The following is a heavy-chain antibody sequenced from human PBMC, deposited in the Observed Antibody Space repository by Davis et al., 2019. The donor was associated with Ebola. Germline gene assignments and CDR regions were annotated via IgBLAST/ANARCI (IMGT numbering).Heavy chain of an antibody. J-gene: IGHJ4*02. CDR3: ARESYDILTGYSPD. CDR1: GGSFSGYY. CDR2: INHSGST. D-gene: IGHD3-9*01. Sequence: MPSETLSLTCAVYGGSFSGYYWSWIRQPPGKGLEWIGEINHSGSTNYNPSLKSRVTISVDKSKNQFSLKLSSVTAADTAVYYCARESYDILTGYSPDWGQGTLVTVSS. V-gene: IGHV4-34*01.